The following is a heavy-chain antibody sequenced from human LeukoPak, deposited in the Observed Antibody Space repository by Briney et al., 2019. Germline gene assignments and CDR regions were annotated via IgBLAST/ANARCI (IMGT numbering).Heavy chain of an antibody. D-gene: IGHD3-10*01. Sequence: GGSLRLSCAASGFTFSSYGMHWVRQAPGKGLEWVAFIRYDGSNKYYADSVKGRFTISRDNAKNSLYLQMNSLRAEDTALYHCARDKLLWFGESSLVVGWFDPWGQGTLVTVSS. J-gene: IGHJ5*02. CDR1: GFTFSSYG. CDR2: IRYDGSNK. CDR3: ARDKLLWFGESSLVVGWFDP. V-gene: IGHV3-30*02.